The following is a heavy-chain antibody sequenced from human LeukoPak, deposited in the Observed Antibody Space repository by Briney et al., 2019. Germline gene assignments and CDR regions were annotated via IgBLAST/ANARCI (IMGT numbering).Heavy chain of an antibody. J-gene: IGHJ4*02. Sequence: TSETLSLTCAVYGGSFSGYYWGWIRQPPGKGLEWIGTIYHSGTTYDNPSLKRRVTISVDTSKNQLSLNLTSVTAADTAVYFCARGPTLWLNFDHWGQGALITVSS. V-gene: IGHV4-34*01. CDR3: ARGPTLWLNFDH. CDR1: GGSFSGYY. D-gene: IGHD3-10*01. CDR2: IYHSGTT.